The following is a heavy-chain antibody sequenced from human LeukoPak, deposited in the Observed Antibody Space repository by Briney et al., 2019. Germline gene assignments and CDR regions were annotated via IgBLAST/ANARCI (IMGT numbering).Heavy chain of an antibody. CDR1: GYSFTSYW. J-gene: IGHJ4*02. CDR2: IYPGDSDI. Sequence: GESLNISCKGSGYSFTSYWIGWVRQMPGKGLEWMGIIYPGDSDIRYSPSVQGQVTISADKSISTSYLQWSSLKASDSAMYYCARWHLYVDYWDKGNLVTVSS. D-gene: IGHD2-2*02. V-gene: IGHV5-51*01. CDR3: ARWHLYVDY.